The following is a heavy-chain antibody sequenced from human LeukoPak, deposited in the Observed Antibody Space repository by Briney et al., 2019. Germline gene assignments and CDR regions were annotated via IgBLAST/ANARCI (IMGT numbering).Heavy chain of an antibody. Sequence: GGSLRLSCTASGFTFSSYWMSWVRQAPGKGLEWVANIKQDGSEKYYVDSVKGRFTISRDNAKNSLYLQMNSLRAEDTAVYYCASDGYFEPYDYWGQGTLVTVSS. CDR1: GFTFSSYW. V-gene: IGHV3-7*01. CDR3: ASDGYFEPYDY. CDR2: IKQDGSEK. J-gene: IGHJ4*02. D-gene: IGHD2/OR15-2a*01.